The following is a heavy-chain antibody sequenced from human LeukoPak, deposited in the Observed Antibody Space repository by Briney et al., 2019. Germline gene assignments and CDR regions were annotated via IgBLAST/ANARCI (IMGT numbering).Heavy chain of an antibody. CDR3: ARERTTGSYFIDV. CDR2: IYSGGGT. CDR1: GFSFRSHW. V-gene: IGHV3-53*01. D-gene: IGHD1-7*01. Sequence: PGGPLRLSCAASGFSFRSHWMSWVRQAPGKGPDWVSVIYSGGGTYYADSVKGRFTISRDNSKNMLYLQMNSLRAEDTAVYYCARERTTGSYFIDVWGKGTTVIVSS. J-gene: IGHJ6*04.